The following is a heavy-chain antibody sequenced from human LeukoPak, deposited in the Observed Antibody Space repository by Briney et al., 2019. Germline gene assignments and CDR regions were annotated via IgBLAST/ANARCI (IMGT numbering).Heavy chain of an antibody. CDR3: ARATAMAHYCSGGSCYSGILDY. V-gene: IGHV1-69*04. D-gene: IGHD2-15*01. CDR1: GGTFSSYA. J-gene: IGHJ4*02. Sequence: SVKVSCKASGGTFSSYAISWVRQAPGQGLEWMGRIIPILGIANYAQKFQGRVTITADKSTSTAYMELSSLRSEDTAVYYCARATAMAHYCSGGSCYSGILDYWGQGTLVTVSS. CDR2: IIPILGIA.